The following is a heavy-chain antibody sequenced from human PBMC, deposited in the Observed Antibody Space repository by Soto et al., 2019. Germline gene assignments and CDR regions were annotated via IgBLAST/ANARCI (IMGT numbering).Heavy chain of an antibody. J-gene: IGHJ4*02. Sequence: EVQLVESGGGLVKPGGSLRLSCAASGFTFSNAWMNWVRQAPGQGLEWVGRSKSKTDGGTTDYAAPVKGRFTITRDDSKNTLYLQMNSLKTEDTALYYCTTAPDYYDSSGYYLGGYWGQGTLVTVSS. V-gene: IGHV3-15*07. D-gene: IGHD3-22*01. CDR2: SKSKTDGGTT. CDR1: GFTFSNAW. CDR3: TTAPDYYDSSGYYLGGY.